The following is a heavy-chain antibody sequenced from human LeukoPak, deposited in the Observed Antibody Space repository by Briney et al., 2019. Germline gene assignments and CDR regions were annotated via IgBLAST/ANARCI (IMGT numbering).Heavy chain of an antibody. CDR2: VSYDGSNK. J-gene: IGHJ4*02. V-gene: IGHV3-30-3*01. CDR1: GFTFSSYA. Sequence: PGGSLRLSCAASGFTFSSYAMHWLRQAAGKGLEGGAVVSYDGSNKYYADSVKGRFTISRDNSKNTLYLQMNSLRAEDTAVYYCATAGNYRFDYWGQGTLVTVSS. CDR3: ATAGNYRFDY. D-gene: IGHD1-7*01.